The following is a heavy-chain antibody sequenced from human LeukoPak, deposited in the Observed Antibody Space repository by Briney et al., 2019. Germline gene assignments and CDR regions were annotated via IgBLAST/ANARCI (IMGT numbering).Heavy chain of an antibody. J-gene: IGHJ4*02. CDR3: AKDRRDGYNPHFDY. CDR2: ISGSGGST. D-gene: IGHD5-24*01. V-gene: IGHV3-23*01. Sequence: PGGSLRLSCAASGFTLSSYAMSWVRQAPGKGLEWVSAISGSGGSTYYADSVKGRFTISRDNSKNTLYLQMNSLRAEDTAVYYCAKDRRDGYNPHFDYWGQGTLVTVSS. CDR1: GFTLSSYA.